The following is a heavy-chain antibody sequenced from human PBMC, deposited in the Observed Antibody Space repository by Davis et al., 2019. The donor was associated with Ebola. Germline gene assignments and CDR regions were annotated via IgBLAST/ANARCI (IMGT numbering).Heavy chain of an antibody. J-gene: IGHJ4*02. CDR3: VRDYLFAFDS. V-gene: IGHV3-48*02. CDR2: IKTRGDAR. CDR1: GFTFTSYS. Sequence: PGGSLRLSCVTSGFTFTSYSFNWIRQTPGKGLEWIAHIKTRGDARVYADSVRGRFTISRDDAANSLSLQMDSLKHEDTAVYYCVRDYLFAFDSWGQGTPVTVSS. D-gene: IGHD3-10*02.